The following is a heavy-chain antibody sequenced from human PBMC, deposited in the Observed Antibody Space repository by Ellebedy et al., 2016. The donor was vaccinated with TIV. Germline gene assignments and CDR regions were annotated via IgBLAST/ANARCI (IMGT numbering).Heavy chain of an antibody. CDR3: AREVARDDAFDI. CDR1: GFIFSSYW. Sequence: ETLSLTCAASGFIFSSYWMSWVRQAPGKGLEWVANIKQDGSEKYYVDSVKGRFTISRDNAKNSLYLQMNSLRAEDTAVYYCAREVARDDAFDIWGQGTMVTVSS. D-gene: IGHD2-15*01. J-gene: IGHJ3*02. V-gene: IGHV3-7*01. CDR2: IKQDGSEK.